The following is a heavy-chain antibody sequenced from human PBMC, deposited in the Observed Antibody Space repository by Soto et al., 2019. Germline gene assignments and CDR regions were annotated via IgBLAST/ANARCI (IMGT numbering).Heavy chain of an antibody. D-gene: IGHD3-9*01. J-gene: IGHJ4*02. CDR1: GGSISSYY. CDR2: IYYSGST. CDR3: ARGDRSLRYFDWLLAFDY. Sequence: ETLSLTCTVSGGSISSYYWSWIRQPPGKGLEWIGYIYYSGSTNYNPSLKSRVTISVDTSKNQFSLKLSSVTAADTAVYYCARGDRSLRYFDWLLAFDYWGQGTLVTVSS. V-gene: IGHV4-59*01.